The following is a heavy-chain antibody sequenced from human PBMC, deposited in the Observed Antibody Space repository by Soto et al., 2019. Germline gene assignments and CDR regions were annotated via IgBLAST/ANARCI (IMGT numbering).Heavy chain of an antibody. D-gene: IGHD1-26*01. CDR3: AGGIYYNY. CDR2: IYPSDSDT. J-gene: IGHJ4*02. V-gene: IGHV5-51*01. CDR1: EYVFSNYW. Sequence: PGESLKISCRGSEYVFSNYWIGWVRQMPGKGLEWMGIIYPSDSDTRYSPSFQGQVTISADKSINTAYLQLRSLKTSDSAVYFCAGGIYYNYWGQGTQVTVS.